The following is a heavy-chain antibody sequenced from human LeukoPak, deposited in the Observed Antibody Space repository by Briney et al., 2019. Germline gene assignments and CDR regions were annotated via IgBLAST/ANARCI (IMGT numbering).Heavy chain of an antibody. CDR3: ARGIAASQVTRHYYYYYMDV. V-gene: IGHV1-69*05. CDR1: GGTFSCYA. CDR2: IIPIFGTA. J-gene: IGHJ6*03. Sequence: ASVKVSCKASGGTFSCYAISWVRQAPGQGLEWMGGIIPIFGTANYAQKFQGRVTITTDESTSTAYMELSSLRSEDTAVYYCARGIAASQVTRHYYYYYMDVWGKGTTVTVSS. D-gene: IGHD5-18*01.